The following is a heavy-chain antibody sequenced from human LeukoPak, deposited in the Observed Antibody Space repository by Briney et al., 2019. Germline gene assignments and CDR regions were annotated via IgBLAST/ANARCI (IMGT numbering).Heavy chain of an antibody. J-gene: IGHJ6*03. Sequence: ASVKVSSKASGYTFSNYGMSWVRQAPGHGLEWMGWISGFNGHTKYSQKSQGRVTMTTDTSTSTAYMEVRSLRSDDTAVYYCARAWLRRKYYYYMDVWGKGTTVTVSS. V-gene: IGHV1-18*04. D-gene: IGHD5-12*01. CDR2: ISGFNGHT. CDR3: ARAWLRRKYYYYMDV. CDR1: GYTFSNYG.